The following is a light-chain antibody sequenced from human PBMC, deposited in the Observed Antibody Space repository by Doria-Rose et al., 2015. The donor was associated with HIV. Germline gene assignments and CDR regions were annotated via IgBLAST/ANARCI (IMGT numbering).Light chain of an antibody. CDR3: HQYGTSWT. Sequence: TQSPGTLSLSPGERATLSCRAGQSFSSTSLAWYQQKRGQAPSLLIYDGSTRATGIPDRFSASGSGTDFTLTINRLEPEDFALYYCHQYGTSWTFGQGTKVEI. CDR1: QSFSSTS. V-gene: IGKV3-20*01. CDR2: DGS. J-gene: IGKJ1*01.